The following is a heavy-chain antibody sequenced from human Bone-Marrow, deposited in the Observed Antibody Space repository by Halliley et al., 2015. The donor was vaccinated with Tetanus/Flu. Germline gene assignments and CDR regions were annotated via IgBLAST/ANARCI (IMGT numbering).Heavy chain of an antibody. J-gene: IGHJ6*02. Sequence: AASGFIFNNYWMSWVRQAPGKGLEWVATIKQDGSEKYYVDSVEGRFTISRDNAKNSLYLQMNSLRAEDTAVYYCARDYGDYSYDYYGMDVWGQGTTVTVSS. CDR3: ARDYGDYSYDYYGMDV. CDR2: IKQDGSEK. D-gene: IGHD4-17*01. CDR1: GFIFNNYW. V-gene: IGHV3-7*01.